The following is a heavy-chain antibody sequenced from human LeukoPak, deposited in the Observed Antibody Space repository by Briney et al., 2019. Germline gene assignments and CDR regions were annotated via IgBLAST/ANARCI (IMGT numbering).Heavy chain of an antibody. Sequence: GESLKISWKCSGYRFTSYWIGLVRQMPGKGVEGVGIIYPGDSDTRYTPSFQGQVTISADKSISTAYLQWSSRTASDTAVYYCAIAGVSSTSCYRSFCSWGQGTLVTVS. V-gene: IGHV5-51*01. CDR1: GYRFTSYW. J-gene: IGHJ5*02. CDR2: IYPGDSDT. D-gene: IGHD2-2*02. CDR3: AIAGVSSTSCYRSFCS.